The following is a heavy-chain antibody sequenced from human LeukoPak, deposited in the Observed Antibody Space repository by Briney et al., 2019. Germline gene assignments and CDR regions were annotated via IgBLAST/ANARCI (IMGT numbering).Heavy chain of an antibody. Sequence: PSETLSLTCTVSGGSISSYYWSWIRQPPGKGLEWIGEINHSGSTNYNPSLKSRVTISVDTSKNQFSLKLSSVTAADTAVYYCARYYYDSSGHRYFQHWGQGTLVTVSS. CDR2: INHSGST. J-gene: IGHJ1*01. D-gene: IGHD3-22*01. V-gene: IGHV4-34*01. CDR1: GGSISSYY. CDR3: ARYYYDSSGHRYFQH.